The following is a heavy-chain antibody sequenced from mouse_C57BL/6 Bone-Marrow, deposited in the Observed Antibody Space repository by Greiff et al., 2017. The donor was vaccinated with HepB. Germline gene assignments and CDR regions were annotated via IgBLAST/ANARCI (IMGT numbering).Heavy chain of an antibody. V-gene: IGHV2-5*01. CDR3: AKNFITLYWYFDV. Sequence: VKLMESGPGLVQPSQSLSITCTVSGFSFTSYGVHWVRQSPGKGLEWLGVIWRGGSTDYNAAFMSRLSITKDNSKSQVFFKMNSLQADDTAIYYCAKNFITLYWYFDVWGTGTTVTVSS. CDR2: IWRGGST. D-gene: IGHD1-1*01. CDR1: GFSFTSYG. J-gene: IGHJ1*03.